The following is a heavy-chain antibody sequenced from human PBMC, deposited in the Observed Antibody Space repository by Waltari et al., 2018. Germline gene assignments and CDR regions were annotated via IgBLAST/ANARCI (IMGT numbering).Heavy chain of an antibody. J-gene: IGHJ3*01. CDR3: ARGHWNYEA. CDR2: INHSGST. V-gene: IGHV4-34*01. CDR1: GGSFSYYY. Sequence: QVQLQQRGAVLLKPSDTLSLTCAVYGGSFSYYYWSWIRQPPGKGLEWIGEINHSGSTNYTTSRKSRVTISVDTSRNQFSLKLSSVTAAATAMYYCARGHWNYEAWGQGTVVTVSS. D-gene: IGHD1-7*01.